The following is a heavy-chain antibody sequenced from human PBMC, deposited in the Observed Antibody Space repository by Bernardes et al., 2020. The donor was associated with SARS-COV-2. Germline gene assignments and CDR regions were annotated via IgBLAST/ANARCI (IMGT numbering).Heavy chain of an antibody. CDR1: DFTFSSYA. CDR2: IGGSGGNT. D-gene: IGHD2-15*01. J-gene: IGHJ4*02. CDR3: ARDRYCSGGSCFSDL. Sequence: GGSLIPSCEVSDFTFSSYAMSWVRQAPGQGLEWVSIIGGSGGNTYYADSVKGRFTISRDNSRNVLYLQMNSLRADDTAVYYCARDRYCSGGSCFSDLWGQGTLVTVSS. V-gene: IGHV3-23*01.